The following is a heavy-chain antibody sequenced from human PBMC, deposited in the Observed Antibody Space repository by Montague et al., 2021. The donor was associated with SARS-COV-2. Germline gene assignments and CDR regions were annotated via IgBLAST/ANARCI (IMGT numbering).Heavy chain of an antibody. J-gene: IGHJ5*02. V-gene: IGHV4-59*11. CDR3: ARAVSVRRAVNWLDP. CDR1: GGSMSDHY. Sequence: SETLSLTCTVSGGSMSDHYRAWIRQPPGKGLEWLAFIYYSGGINSNASLKSRVSMSVDTSKNQFSLKLTSVTAAAPAVCYCARAVSVRRAVNWLDPWGQGTLVTVSS. CDR2: IYYSGGI. D-gene: IGHD3-10*01.